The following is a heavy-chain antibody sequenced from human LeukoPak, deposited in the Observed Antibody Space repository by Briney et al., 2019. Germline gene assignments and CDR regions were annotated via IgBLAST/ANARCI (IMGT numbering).Heavy chain of an antibody. V-gene: IGHV4-39*07. CDR1: GDSISTSSYY. Sequence: SETLSLTCSVSGDSISTSSYYWGWIRQPPGKGLEWIGSIYYSGSTYCNPSLKSRVTISVDTSKNQFSLKLSSVTAADTAVYYCARGDYYYYYYYMDVWGKGTTVTISS. D-gene: IGHD3/OR15-3a*01. J-gene: IGHJ6*03. CDR3: ARGDYYYYYYYMDV. CDR2: IYYSGST.